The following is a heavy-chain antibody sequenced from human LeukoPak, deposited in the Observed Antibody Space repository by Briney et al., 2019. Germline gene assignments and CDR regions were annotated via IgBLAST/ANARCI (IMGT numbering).Heavy chain of an antibody. CDR3: ARGEWALFDY. V-gene: IGHV4-61*01. Sequence: SETLSLTCTVSGGSVSSGSYYWSWIRQPPGKGLEWIGYIYYSGSTNYNPSLKSRVTISVDTSKNQFSLKLSSVTAADTAMYYCARGEWALFDYWGQGTLVTVSS. CDR2: IYYSGST. D-gene: IGHD2-8*01. J-gene: IGHJ4*02. CDR1: GGSVSSGSYY.